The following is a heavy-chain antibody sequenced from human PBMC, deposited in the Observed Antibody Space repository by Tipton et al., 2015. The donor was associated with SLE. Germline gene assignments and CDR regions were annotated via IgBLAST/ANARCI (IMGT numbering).Heavy chain of an antibody. V-gene: IGHV4-31*03. CDR3: ATYEAGVGGRSY. J-gene: IGHJ4*02. Sequence: TLSLTCTVSGGSISSGGYSWSWIRQHPVKGLEWIGFIYYSGRTYYNPSLKSRVTISVDTSKNQFSLKVTSVTAADTAVYYCATYEAGVGGRSYWGQGTLVTVSS. CDR1: GGSISSGGYS. D-gene: IGHD3-16*01. CDR2: IYYSGRT.